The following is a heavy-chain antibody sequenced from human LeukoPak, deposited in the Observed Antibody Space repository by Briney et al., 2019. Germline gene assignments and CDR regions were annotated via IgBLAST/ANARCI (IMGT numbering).Heavy chain of an antibody. CDR2: INPNSGNT. CDR1: GYTFTGYY. V-gene: IGHV1-8*03. D-gene: IGHD1-26*01. CDR3: ARWTGATGDYMDV. J-gene: IGHJ6*03. Sequence: ASVKVSCKASGYTFTGYYMHWVRQAPGQGLEWMGWINPNSGNTGYAQKFQGRVTITRNTSISTAYMELSSLRSEDTAVYYCARWTGATGDYMDVWGKGTTVTVSS.